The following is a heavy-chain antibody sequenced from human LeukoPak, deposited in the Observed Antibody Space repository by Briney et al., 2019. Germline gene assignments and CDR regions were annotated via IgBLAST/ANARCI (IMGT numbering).Heavy chain of an antibody. J-gene: IGHJ4*02. CDR2: INHSGST. Sequence: SETLSLTCAVYGGSFSGYYWSWIRQPPGKGLEWIGEINHSGSTNYNPSLKSRVTISVDTSKNQFSLKLSSVTAADTAVYYCARRAYSSGVDYWGQGTLVTASS. CDR3: ARRAYSSGVDY. CDR1: GGSFSGYY. D-gene: IGHD3-22*01. V-gene: IGHV4-34*01.